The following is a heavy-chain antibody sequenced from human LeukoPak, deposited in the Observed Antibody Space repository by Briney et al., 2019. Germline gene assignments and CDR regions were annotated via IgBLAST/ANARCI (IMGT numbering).Heavy chain of an antibody. CDR2: IYSSGNT. CDR3: ASWCLLQRQCFQH. J-gene: IGHJ1*01. CDR1: GGSFSGYY. Sequence: SETLSLTCAVYGGSFSGYYWGWIRQPPGKGLEWIGSIYSSGNTFYNPPLKSRVIISVDTSKKQFSLKLNSATAADTAVYYCASWCLLQRQCFQHWGQGTLVTVSS. D-gene: IGHD2-15*01. V-gene: IGHV4-39*01.